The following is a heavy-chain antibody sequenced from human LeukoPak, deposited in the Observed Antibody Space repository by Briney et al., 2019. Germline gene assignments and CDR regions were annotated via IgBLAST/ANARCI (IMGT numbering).Heavy chain of an antibody. D-gene: IGHD3-10*01. CDR3: ARVFRIGAGSGSYFAFDI. V-gene: IGHV4-59*01. J-gene: IGHJ3*02. CDR2: IYYSGST. Sequence: SETLSLTCTVSGGSISSYYWSWIRQPPGKGLEWIGYIYYSGSTNYNPSLKSRVTISVDTSKNQFSLKLSSVTAADTAVYYCARVFRIGAGSGSYFAFDIWGQGTVVTVSS. CDR1: GGSISSYY.